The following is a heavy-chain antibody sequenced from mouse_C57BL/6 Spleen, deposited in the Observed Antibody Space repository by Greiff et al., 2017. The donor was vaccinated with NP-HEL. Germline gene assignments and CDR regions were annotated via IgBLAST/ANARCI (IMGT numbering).Heavy chain of an antibody. D-gene: IGHD1-1*01. V-gene: IGHV1-69*01. CDR2: IDPSDSYT. Sequence: QVQLQQPGAELVMPGASVKLSCKASGYTFTSYWMHWVKQRPGQGLEWIGEIDPSDSYTNYNQKFKGKSTLTVDKSSSTAYMQLSSLTSEDSAVYYCARGTTVVSYYFYYWGQGTTLTASS. J-gene: IGHJ2*01. CDR3: ARGTTVVSYYFYY. CDR1: GYTFTSYW.